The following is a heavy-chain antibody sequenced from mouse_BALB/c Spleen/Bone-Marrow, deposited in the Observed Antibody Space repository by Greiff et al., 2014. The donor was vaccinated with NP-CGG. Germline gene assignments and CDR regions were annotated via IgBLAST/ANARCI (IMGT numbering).Heavy chain of an antibody. V-gene: IGHV1-37*01. CDR3: GRGGLRREGYAMDY. CDR1: GYSFTGYF. Sequence: VHVKQSGPELVKPGASVKISCKASGYSFTGYFMNWVKESHGKSLEWIGRINPYNGDTFYNQKFKGKATLTVDKSSSTAHMELLSLTSEDSAVYYCGRGGLRREGYAMDYWGQGTSVTVSS. CDR2: INPYNGDT. J-gene: IGHJ4*01. D-gene: IGHD2-2*01.